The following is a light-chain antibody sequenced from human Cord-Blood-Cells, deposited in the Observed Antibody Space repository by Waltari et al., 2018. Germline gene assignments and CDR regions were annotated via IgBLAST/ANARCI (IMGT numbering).Light chain of an antibody. CDR2: EVS. J-gene: IGLJ1*01. V-gene: IGLV2-8*01. Sequence: HSALTQPPSASGSPGQSVTISSTGTSSDVGGYNYFSWYQQHPGKAPKLLIYEVSKRPSGVPDRFSGSKSGNTASLTVSGLQAEDEADYYCSSYAGSNNYVFGTGTKVTVL. CDR1: SSDVGGYNY. CDR3: SSYAGSNNYV.